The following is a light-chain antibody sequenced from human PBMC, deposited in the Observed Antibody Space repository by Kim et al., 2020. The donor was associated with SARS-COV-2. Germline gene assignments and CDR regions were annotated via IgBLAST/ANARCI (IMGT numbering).Light chain of an antibody. J-gene: IGKJ2*01. CDR1: QSISSN. CDR2: GAS. V-gene: IGKV3-15*01. Sequence: EVVMTQSPATLSVSPGERATLSCRASQSISSNLAWYQHKPGQAPRLLIFGASTRATGIPTRFSGSGSETDFTLTISSLQSEEFAVYYCQQYNNWPLYTFGQGTKLEIK. CDR3: QQYNNWPLYT.